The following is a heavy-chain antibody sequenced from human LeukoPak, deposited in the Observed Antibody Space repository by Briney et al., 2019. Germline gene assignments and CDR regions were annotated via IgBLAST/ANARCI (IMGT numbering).Heavy chain of an antibody. CDR3: AKDGNWNYVYYFDY. Sequence: GRSLRLSCTASGFTFSDNVMHWVRQTPAKGLEWVAVISDSGVNQYYADSVKGRFTISRDNSKNTLYLQMNSLRAEDTAVYYCAKDGNWNYVYYFDYWGQGTLVTVSS. CDR1: GFTFSDNV. D-gene: IGHD1-7*01. CDR2: ISDSGVNQ. V-gene: IGHV3-30-3*01. J-gene: IGHJ4*02.